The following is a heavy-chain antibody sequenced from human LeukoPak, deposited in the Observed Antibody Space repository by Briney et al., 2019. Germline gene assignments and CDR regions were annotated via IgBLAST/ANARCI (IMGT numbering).Heavy chain of an antibody. V-gene: IGHV4-59*01. Sequence: SQTLSLTCTVSGGSISSYYWSWIRQPPGKGLEWIGYIYYSGSTNYNPSLKSRVTISVDTSKNQFSLKLSSVTAADTAVYYCASSPAMVTGSAFGIWGQGTMVTVSS. D-gene: IGHD5-18*01. J-gene: IGHJ3*02. CDR1: GGSISSYY. CDR3: ASSPAMVTGSAFGI. CDR2: IYYSGST.